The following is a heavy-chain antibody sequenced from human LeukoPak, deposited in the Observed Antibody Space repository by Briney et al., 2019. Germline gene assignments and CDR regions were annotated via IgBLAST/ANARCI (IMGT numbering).Heavy chain of an antibody. Sequence: GGSLRLSCAASGFTFSSYWMSWVRQAPGKGLEWVANIKQDGSEKYYADSVKGRFTISRDNSKNTLYLQMNSLRAEDTAVYYCAKESYGDYFDYWGQGTLVTVSS. CDR1: GFTFSSYW. V-gene: IGHV3-7*01. J-gene: IGHJ4*02. CDR2: IKQDGSEK. CDR3: AKESYGDYFDY. D-gene: IGHD4-17*01.